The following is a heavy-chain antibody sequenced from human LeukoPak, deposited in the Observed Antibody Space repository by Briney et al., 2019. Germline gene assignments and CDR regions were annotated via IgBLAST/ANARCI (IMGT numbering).Heavy chain of an antibody. Sequence: SETLSLTCAVSGGSISSGGYSWSWIRQPPGKGLEWIGYIYHSGSTYYNPSLKSRVTLSVDRSKNQFSLKLSSVTAADTAVYYCAGNSYCGGDCLEADAFDIWGQGTMVTVSS. CDR3: AGNSYCGGDCLEADAFDI. CDR1: GGSISSGGYS. CDR2: IYHSGST. V-gene: IGHV4-30-2*01. D-gene: IGHD2-21*02. J-gene: IGHJ3*02.